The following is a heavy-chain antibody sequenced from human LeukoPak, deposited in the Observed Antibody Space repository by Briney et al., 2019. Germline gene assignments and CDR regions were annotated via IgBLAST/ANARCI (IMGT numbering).Heavy chain of an antibody. J-gene: IGHJ5*02. CDR3: ARDLDGGYCSSTSCYGWFDP. CDR2: INPNSGGT. D-gene: IGHD2-2*03. Sequence: GASVKVSCKASGYTFTSYGISWVRQAPGQGLEWMGWINPNSGGTNYAQKFQGRVTMTRDTSISTAYMELSRLRSDDTAVYYCARDLDGGYCSSTSCYGWFDPWGQGTLVTVSS. CDR1: GYTFTSYG. V-gene: IGHV1-2*02.